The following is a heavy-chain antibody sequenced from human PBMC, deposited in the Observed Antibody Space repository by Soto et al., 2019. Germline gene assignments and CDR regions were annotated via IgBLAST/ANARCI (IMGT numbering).Heavy chain of an antibody. CDR3: ARDRGVVVPAAIKGYYYYYGMDV. Sequence: SVKVSCKASGGTFSSYAISWVRQAPGQGLEWMGGIIPIFGTANYAQKFQGRVTITADESTSTAYMELSSLRSEDTAVYYCARDRGVVVPAAIKGYYYYYGMDVWGQGTTVTRLL. CDR2: IIPIFGTA. D-gene: IGHD2-2*01. CDR1: GGTFSSYA. V-gene: IGHV1-69*13. J-gene: IGHJ6*02.